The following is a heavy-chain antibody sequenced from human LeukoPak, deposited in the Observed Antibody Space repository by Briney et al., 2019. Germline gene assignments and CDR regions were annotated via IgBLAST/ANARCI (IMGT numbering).Heavy chain of an antibody. CDR1: GFTFSNYA. V-gene: IGHV3-23*01. CDR2: ISGTT. Sequence: GGSLGLSCTASGFTFSNYAMNWVRQAPGKGLEWVSTISGTTYYADSVKGRFTISRDDSKSTLFLQMDNLRAEDTAVYYCAKILNSMYFDLWGRGALVTVSS. D-gene: IGHD2-21*01. J-gene: IGHJ2*01. CDR3: AKILNSMYFDL.